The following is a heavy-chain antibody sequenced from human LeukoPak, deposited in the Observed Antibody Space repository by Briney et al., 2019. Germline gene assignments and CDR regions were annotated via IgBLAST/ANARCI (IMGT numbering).Heavy chain of an antibody. Sequence: PGGTLGLSCAASGFTFSSYGMSWVRHAPGKGLEWVSAISGSGGSTYYADSVKGRFTISRDNSKNTLYLQMNSLRAEDTAVYYCAKDRRYYYDSSGYPTDYWGQGTLVTVSS. CDR1: GFTFSSYG. J-gene: IGHJ4*02. D-gene: IGHD3-22*01. V-gene: IGHV3-23*01. CDR3: AKDRRYYYDSSGYPTDY. CDR2: ISGSGGST.